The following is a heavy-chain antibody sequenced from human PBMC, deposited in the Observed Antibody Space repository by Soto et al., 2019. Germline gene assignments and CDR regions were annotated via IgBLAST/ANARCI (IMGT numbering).Heavy chain of an antibody. J-gene: IGHJ6*02. CDR1: GYSFTSYW. CDR3: ARHGTGPYYYYGMDV. V-gene: IGHV5-51*01. CDR2: IYPGDSDT. Sequence: GESLKISCKGSGYSFTSYWIGWVRQMPGKGLEWMGTIYPGDSDTRYSPSFQGQVTISADKSISTAYLQWSSLKASDTAMYYCARHGTGPYYYYGMDVWGQGTTVTVSS. D-gene: IGHD3-9*01.